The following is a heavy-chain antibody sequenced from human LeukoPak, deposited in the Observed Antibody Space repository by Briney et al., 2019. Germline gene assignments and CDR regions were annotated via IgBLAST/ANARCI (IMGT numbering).Heavy chain of an antibody. CDR1: GFTFSSYG. V-gene: IGHV3-30*18. CDR3: AKDLDRKRNYYGSGSYFSEIYYYYYGMDV. Sequence: GGSLRLSCAASGFTFSSYGMHWVRQAPGKGLEWVAVISYEGSNKYYADSVKGRFTISRDNSKNTLYLQMNSLRAEDTAVYYCAKDLDRKRNYYGSGSYFSEIYYYYYGMDVWGQGTTVTVSS. J-gene: IGHJ6*02. CDR2: ISYEGSNK. D-gene: IGHD3-10*01.